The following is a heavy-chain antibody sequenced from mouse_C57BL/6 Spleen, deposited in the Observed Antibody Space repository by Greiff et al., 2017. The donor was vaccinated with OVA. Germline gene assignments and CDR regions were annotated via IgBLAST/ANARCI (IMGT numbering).Heavy chain of an antibody. D-gene: IGHD2-13*01. CDR2: ISSGSSTI. V-gene: IGHV5-17*01. CDR3: ATDGDCVYFDV. J-gene: IGHJ1*03. Sequence: EVKLQESGGGLVKPGGSLKLSCAASGFTFSDYGMHWVRQAPEKGLEWVAYISSGSSTIYYADTVKGRFTISSDHAKNTLFLQMTSLRSEDTAMYYCATDGDCVYFDVWGTGTTVTVSS. CDR1: GFTFSDYG.